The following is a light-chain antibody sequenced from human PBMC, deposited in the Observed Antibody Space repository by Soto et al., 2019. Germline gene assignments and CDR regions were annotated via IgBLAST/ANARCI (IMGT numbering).Light chain of an antibody. V-gene: IGKV1-5*03. CDR1: QTINIW. Sequence: DIQMTQSPSTLSASVGDRVTITCRASQTINIWLAWYQQKPGKAPKLLIYKASSLESGVPSRFSGSGSGTEFTLTISSLQPDDFATYYCQQYSDYPRSFDQGTKVEIK. J-gene: IGKJ1*01. CDR3: QQYSDYPRS. CDR2: KAS.